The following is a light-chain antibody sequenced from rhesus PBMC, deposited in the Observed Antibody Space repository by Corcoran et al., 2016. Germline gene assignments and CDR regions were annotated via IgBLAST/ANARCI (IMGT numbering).Light chain of an antibody. Sequence: DIQMTQSPSSLSASVGDTVTITCRASQGISSYLNWSQQKPGKAPQLLVYVATTLPSGVQSRFSGSGSGTDFTLTISSLQPEDFATYYCQQYKSYPLTFGGGTKVEIK. V-gene: IGKV1-28*02. CDR2: VAT. CDR3: QQYKSYPLT. J-gene: IGKJ4*01. CDR1: QGISSY.